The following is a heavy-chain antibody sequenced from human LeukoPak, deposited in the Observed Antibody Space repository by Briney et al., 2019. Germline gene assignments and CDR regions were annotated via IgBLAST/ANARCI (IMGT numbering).Heavy chain of an antibody. V-gene: IGHV3-23*01. CDR2: ISGSGGST. Sequence: QPGGSLRLSCAASGFTFSSYGMSWVRQAPGKGLEWVSAISGSGGSTYYADSVKGRFTISRDNSKNTLYLQMNSLRAEDTAVYYCAKARAAAVGEGFDYWGQGTLVTVSS. D-gene: IGHD6-13*01. J-gene: IGHJ4*02. CDR1: GFTFSSYG. CDR3: AKARAAAVGEGFDY.